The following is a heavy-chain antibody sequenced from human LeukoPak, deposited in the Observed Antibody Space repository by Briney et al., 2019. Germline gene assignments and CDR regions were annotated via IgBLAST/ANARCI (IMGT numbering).Heavy chain of an antibody. V-gene: IGHV3-21*01. CDR2: ISSSSSYI. J-gene: IGHJ4*02. CDR1: GFTFNNYA. D-gene: IGHD4-23*01. Sequence: GGSLRLSCAASGFTFNNYAMSWVRQAPGKGLEWVSSISSSSSYIYYADSVKGRFTISRDNAKNSLYLQMNSLRAEDTAVYYCARDYGGSSPFDYWGQGTLVTVSS. CDR3: ARDYGGSSPFDY.